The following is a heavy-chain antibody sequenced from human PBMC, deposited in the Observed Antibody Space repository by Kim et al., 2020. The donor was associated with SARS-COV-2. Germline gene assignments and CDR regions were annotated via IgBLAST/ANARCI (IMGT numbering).Heavy chain of an antibody. V-gene: IGHV3-30*04. CDR2: ISYDGSNK. J-gene: IGHJ6*01. CDR1: GFTFSSYA. CDR3: ARDGGWRLAEGDLYYYYG. D-gene: IGHD3-16*01. Sequence: GGSLRLSCAASGFTFSSYAMHWVRQAPGKGLEWVAVISYDGSNKYYADSVKGRFTISRDNSKNTLYLQMNSLRAEDTAVYYCARDGGWRLAEGDLYYYYG.